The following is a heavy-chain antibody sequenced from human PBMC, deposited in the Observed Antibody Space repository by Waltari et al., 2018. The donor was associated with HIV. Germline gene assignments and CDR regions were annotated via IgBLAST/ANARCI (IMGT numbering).Heavy chain of an antibody. D-gene: IGHD6-6*01. J-gene: IGHJ4*02. CDR2: INHSGST. CDR3: ARGDSSSSQYYFDY. Sequence: QVQLQQWGAGLLKPSETLSLTCAVYGGSFSGYYWSWIRQTPWKGLEWIGEINHSGSTNYNPSLKSRVTISVDTSKSQFSLQLSSVTAADTAVYYCARGDSSSSQYYFDYWGQGTLVTVSS. V-gene: IGHV4-34*01. CDR1: GGSFSGYY.